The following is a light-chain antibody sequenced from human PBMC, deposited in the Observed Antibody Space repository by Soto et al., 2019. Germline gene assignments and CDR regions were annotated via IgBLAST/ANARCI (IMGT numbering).Light chain of an antibody. CDR3: QPYGSSSVIT. V-gene: IGKV3-20*01. Sequence: IGMTKSPDSVSLSTRERATLACSASKSVAGSYLAWYQQKPGQAPRLLIYGASSRATGFPDRFSGSGSGTDFALTIGVLEPEDSAVYYCQPYGSSSVITFAEGTRLEI. J-gene: IGKJ5*01. CDR1: KSVAGSY. CDR2: GAS.